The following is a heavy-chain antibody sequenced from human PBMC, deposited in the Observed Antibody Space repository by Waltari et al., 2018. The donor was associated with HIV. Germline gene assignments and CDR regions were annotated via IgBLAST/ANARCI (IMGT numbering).Heavy chain of an antibody. J-gene: IGHJ6*02. CDR1: GGSISSGSYY. V-gene: IGHV4-61*02. CDR3: ARDKDSGYDWGVYYGMDV. D-gene: IGHD5-12*01. CDR2: IYTRGST. Sequence: QVQLQESGPGLVKPSQTLSLTCTVSGGSISSGSYYWSWIRQPAGKGREWTGRIYTRGSTNYTTSLKRRVTISVDTSKNQFSLKLSSVTAADTAVYYCARDKDSGYDWGVYYGMDVWGQGTTVTVSS.